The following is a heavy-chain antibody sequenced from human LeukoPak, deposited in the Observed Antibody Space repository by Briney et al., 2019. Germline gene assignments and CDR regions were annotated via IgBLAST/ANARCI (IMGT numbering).Heavy chain of an antibody. J-gene: IGHJ4*02. Sequence: AASVKVSCKASGGTFSSYAISWVRQAPGQGLEWMGGIIPIFGTANYAQKFQGRVTITADKSTSTAYMELSSLRSEDTAVYYCAREGAMATILFDYWGQGTLVTVSS. V-gene: IGHV1-69*06. CDR3: AREGAMATILFDY. CDR2: IIPIFGTA. CDR1: GGTFSSYA. D-gene: IGHD5-24*01.